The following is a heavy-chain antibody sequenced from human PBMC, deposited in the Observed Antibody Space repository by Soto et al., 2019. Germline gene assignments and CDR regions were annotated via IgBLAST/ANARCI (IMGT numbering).Heavy chain of an antibody. D-gene: IGHD5-12*01. V-gene: IGHV3-23*01. CDR1: GFTFSSYA. CDR2: ISGSGGST. J-gene: IGHJ2*01. Sequence: EVQLLESGGGLVQPGGSLRLSCAASGFTFSSYAMSWVRQAPGKGLEWVSAISGSGGSTYYADSVKGRFTISRDNSKNTLYLQMNSLRAEDTAVYYCAKVNLPRRIVATIKGRGNWYFDLWGRGTLVTVSS. CDR3: AKVNLPRRIVATIKGRGNWYFDL.